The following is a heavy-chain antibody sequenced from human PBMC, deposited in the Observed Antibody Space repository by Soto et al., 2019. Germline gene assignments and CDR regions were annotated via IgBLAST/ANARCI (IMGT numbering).Heavy chain of an antibody. V-gene: IGHV1-8*01. Sequence: GASVKVSCKASGYSFNSYDIIWARQATGQGLEWMGWVNPNSGNTGYAQKFQGRVTMTRNTSISTAYMELSSLRSEDTAVYYCARVFRCSSTNSYYSRGFDPWGEGTLVTVSS. CDR2: VNPNSGNT. J-gene: IGHJ5*02. D-gene: IGHD2-2*01. CDR1: GYSFNSYD. CDR3: ARVFRCSSTNSYYSRGFDP.